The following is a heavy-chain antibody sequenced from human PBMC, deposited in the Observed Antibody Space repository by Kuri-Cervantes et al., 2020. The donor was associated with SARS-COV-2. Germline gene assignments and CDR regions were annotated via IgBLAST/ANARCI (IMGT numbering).Heavy chain of an antibody. CDR2: ISAYNGNT. J-gene: IGHJ3*02. V-gene: IGHV1-18*01. CDR3: ARDSGDWNPDGFDI. D-gene: IGHD1-1*01. CDR1: GYTFTSYG. Sequence: ASVKVSCKASGYTFTSYGISWVRQAPGQGLEWMGWISAYNGNTNYAQKLQGRVTMTTDTSTSTAYMELRSLRSDDTVVYYCARDSGDWNPDGFDIWGQGTMVTVSS.